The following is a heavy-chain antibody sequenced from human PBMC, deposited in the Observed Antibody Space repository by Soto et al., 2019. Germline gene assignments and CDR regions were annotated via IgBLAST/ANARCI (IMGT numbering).Heavy chain of an antibody. CDR2: IDQDGSGK. CDR1: GFTFRAYW. V-gene: IGHV3-7*05. D-gene: IGHD1-1*01. J-gene: IGHJ4*02. Sequence: EVHLVESGGGLVQRGGSLRLSCAASGFTFRAYWMSWVRQAPGKGLEWVANIDQDGSGKYYVDSVRGRFTTSRDNAHNSLYLQTNSLRDEDTAVYFCARRREGTGRTLDYWGQGTLVTVSS. CDR3: ARRREGTGRTLDY.